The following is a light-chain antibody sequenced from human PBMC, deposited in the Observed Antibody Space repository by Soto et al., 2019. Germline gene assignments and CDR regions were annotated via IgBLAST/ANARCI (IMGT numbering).Light chain of an antibody. CDR3: QQVKRSPLT. CDR1: EDISSY. V-gene: IGKV1-9*01. Sequence: DIQLTQSPSFLSASVGDRVSITCRASEDISSYLAWYQRKPGKASKVLISGASTLQSGVPSSFSGSGSGTEFTLTISSLQPEDFATYYCQQVKRSPLTFGGGTKVEIK. J-gene: IGKJ4*01. CDR2: GAS.